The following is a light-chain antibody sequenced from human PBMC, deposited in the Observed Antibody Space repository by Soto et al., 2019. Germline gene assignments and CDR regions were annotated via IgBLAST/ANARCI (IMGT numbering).Light chain of an antibody. CDR2: GAS. CDR1: QSVSSSS. J-gene: IGKJ1*01. CDR3: QHYGSDTPEQ. V-gene: IGKV3-20*01. Sequence: EIVLTQAPGTLSWSPGERATRSCRASQSVSSSSLAWYQQKPGQAPRLLIYGASSRATGIPDRFSGRGSGTAFPLTISRLEPEDFAVYYGQHYGSDTPEQFGQGTKVEIK.